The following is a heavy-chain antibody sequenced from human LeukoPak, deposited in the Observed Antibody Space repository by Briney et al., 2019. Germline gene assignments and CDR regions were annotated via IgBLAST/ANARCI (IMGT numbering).Heavy chain of an antibody. V-gene: IGHV3-53*01. D-gene: IGHD3-3*01. J-gene: IGHJ6*02. CDR2: IYSGGST. Sequence: GGSLRLSCAASGFTVSSNYMSWVRQAPGKGLEWVSVIYSGGSTYYADSVKGRFTISRDNSKNTLYLQMNSLRAEDTAVYYCARGPYDFWSGYYRGLYYYGMDVWGQGTTVTVSS. CDR1: GFTVSSNY. CDR3: ARGPYDFWSGYYRGLYYYGMDV.